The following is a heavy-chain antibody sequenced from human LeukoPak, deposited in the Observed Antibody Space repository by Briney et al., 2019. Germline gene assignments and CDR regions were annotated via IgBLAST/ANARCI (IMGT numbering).Heavy chain of an antibody. J-gene: IGHJ4*02. CDR3: ARDSPGYSSGWYSPAPFDY. V-gene: IGHV3-48*03. CDR2: ISSSGSTI. CDR1: GFTFSSYE. D-gene: IGHD6-19*01. Sequence: PGGSLRLSCAASGFTFSSYEMNWVRQAPGKGLEWVSYISSSGSTIYYAGSVKGRFTISRDNAKNSLYLQMNSLRAEDTAVYYCARDSPGYSSGWYSPAPFDYWGQGTLVTVSS.